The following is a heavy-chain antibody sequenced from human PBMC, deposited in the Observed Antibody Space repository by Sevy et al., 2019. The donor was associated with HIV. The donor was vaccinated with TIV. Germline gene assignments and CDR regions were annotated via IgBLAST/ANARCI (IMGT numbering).Heavy chain of an antibody. J-gene: IGHJ6*02. V-gene: IGHV1-2*07. D-gene: IGHD2-21*02. CDR3: ARGLSAYLLANGMDV. CDR2: INPNRGGT. CDR1: GYTFSDYY. Sequence: SVKVSCKAYGYTFSDYYMHWVRQAPGQGLEWMGWINPNRGGTNYAHKFQGRVTMTRDTSISTAYMELSSLRSDDTAIYYCARGLSAYLLANGMDVWGQGTTVTVSS.